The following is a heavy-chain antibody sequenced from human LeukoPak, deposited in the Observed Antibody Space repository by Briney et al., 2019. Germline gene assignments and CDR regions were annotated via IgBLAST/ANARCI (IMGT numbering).Heavy chain of an antibody. CDR3: ARLIAVAGTGFDY. D-gene: IGHD6-19*01. Sequence: ASVKVSCKASGYTFTGYYMHWVRQAPGQGLEWMGWINPNSGGTNYAQKFQDRVTMTRDTSISTAYMELSRLRSDDTAVYYCARLIAVAGTGFDYWGQGTLVTVSS. J-gene: IGHJ4*02. CDR1: GYTFTGYY. V-gene: IGHV1-2*02. CDR2: INPNSGGT.